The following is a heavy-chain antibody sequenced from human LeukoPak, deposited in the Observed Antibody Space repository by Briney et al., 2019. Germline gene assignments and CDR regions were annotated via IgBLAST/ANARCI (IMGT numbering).Heavy chain of an antibody. CDR3: AGERSAVAGTIFDY. D-gene: IGHD6-19*01. V-gene: IGHV1-3*01. CDR2: INAGNGNT. J-gene: IGHJ4*02. Sequence: ASVKVSCKASGYTFTSYAMHWVRQAPGQRLEWMGWINAGNGNTKYSQKFQGRVTITRDTSASTAYMELSSLRSEDTAVYYCAGERSAVAGTIFDYWGQGTLVTVSS. CDR1: GYTFTSYA.